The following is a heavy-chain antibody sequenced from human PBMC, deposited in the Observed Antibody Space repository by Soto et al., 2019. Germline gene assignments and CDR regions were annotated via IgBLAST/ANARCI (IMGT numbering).Heavy chain of an antibody. J-gene: IGHJ4*02. Sequence: GESLKISCKGSGYRFTNSWITWVRQMPGKGLEWMGRIDPSDSYTNYSPSFQGHVTISVDKSISTAYLQWSSLKASDTAIYYCARLGYGYYFDYWGQGALVTVSS. CDR3: ARLGYGYYFDY. CDR2: IDPSDSYT. V-gene: IGHV5-10-1*01. D-gene: IGHD1-1*01. CDR1: GYRFTNSW.